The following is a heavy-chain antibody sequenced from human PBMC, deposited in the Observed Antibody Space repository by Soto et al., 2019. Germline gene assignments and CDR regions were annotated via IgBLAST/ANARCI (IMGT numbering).Heavy chain of an antibody. CDR1: GYSFTSYD. Sequence: GASVKLSSKNSGYSFTSYDIKWVRQSTEQGLEWMGWMNPNSGNTGYAQKFQGRVNMTRNTSISTAYMELSSLRSEDTAVYYCARGPVGSSSWFSGMDVWGQGSTVTVSS. D-gene: IGHD6-13*01. CDR3: ARGPVGSSSWFSGMDV. CDR2: MNPNSGNT. V-gene: IGHV1-8*01. J-gene: IGHJ6*02.